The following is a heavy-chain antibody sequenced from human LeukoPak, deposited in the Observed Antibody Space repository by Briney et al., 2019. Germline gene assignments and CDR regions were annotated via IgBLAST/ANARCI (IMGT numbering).Heavy chain of an antibody. CDR3: ARHPQQLAGFDY. Sequence: SETLSLTCTVSGGSINSYYWSWIRQPPGKRLEWIGHIYYSGSTYYNPSLKSRVTISVDTSKNQFSLKLSSVTAADTAVYYCARHPQQLAGFDYWGQGTLVTVSS. CDR1: GGSINSYY. D-gene: IGHD6-13*01. CDR2: IYYSGST. V-gene: IGHV4-59*08. J-gene: IGHJ4*02.